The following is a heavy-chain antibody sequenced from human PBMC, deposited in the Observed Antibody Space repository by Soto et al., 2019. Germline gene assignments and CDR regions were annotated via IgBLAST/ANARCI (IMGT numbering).Heavy chain of an antibody. Sequence: GGSLRLSCTASGFTFGDYAMSWFRQAPGKGLEWVGFIRSKAYGGTTEYAASVKGRFTISRDDSKSIAYLQMNSLKTEDTAVYYCTRSVAGATHPPFDYWGQGTLVTVSS. V-gene: IGHV3-49*03. J-gene: IGHJ4*02. CDR3: TRSVAGATHPPFDY. CDR1: GFTFGDYA. CDR2: IRSKAYGGTT. D-gene: IGHD1-26*01.